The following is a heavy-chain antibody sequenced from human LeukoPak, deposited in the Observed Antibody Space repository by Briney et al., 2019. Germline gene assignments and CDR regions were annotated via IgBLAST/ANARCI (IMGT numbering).Heavy chain of an antibody. J-gene: IGHJ6*04. CDR1: GGSISSGGYS. CDR3: ARSITMVRGVIGSLYYYGMDV. V-gene: IGHV4-30-2*01. Sequence: SETLSLTCAVSGGSISSGGYSWSWIRQPPGKGLEWIGYIYHSGSTYYNPSLKSRVTISVDRSKNQSSLKLSSVTAADTAVYYCARSITMVRGVIGSLYYYGMDVWGKGTTVTVSS. D-gene: IGHD3-10*01. CDR2: IYHSGST.